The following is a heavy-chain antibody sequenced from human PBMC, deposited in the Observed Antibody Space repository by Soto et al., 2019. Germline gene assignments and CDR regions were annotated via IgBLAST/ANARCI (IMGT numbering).Heavy chain of an antibody. Sequence: QVQLVESGGGLVKPGGSLRLSCAASGFTFSDYYMSWIRQAPGRGLEWISYISTSSIYTIYADSVKGRFTISRDNAKNSLYLQMNSLIAEDTAGYDCARMYYYGSGEHNGFDPWGQGTLVTVSS. CDR3: ARMYYYGSGEHNGFDP. J-gene: IGHJ5*02. CDR2: ISTSSIYT. CDR1: GFTFSDYY. V-gene: IGHV3-11*05. D-gene: IGHD3-10*01.